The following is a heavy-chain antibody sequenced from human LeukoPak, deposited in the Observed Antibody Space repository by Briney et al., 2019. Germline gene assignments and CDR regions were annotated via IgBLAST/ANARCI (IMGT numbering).Heavy chain of an antibody. CDR1: GGSISSTTYY. CDR3: ARHRGDYDSSGYYWFDP. V-gene: IGHV4-39*01. D-gene: IGHD3-22*01. CDR2: IYYSGST. J-gene: IGHJ5*02. Sequence: SETLSLTCSVSGGSISSTTYYWAWIRQPPGKGLEWIGTIYYSGSTYCNPSLKSRVTISVDTSNNQFSLKLRSVAAADTAVYYCARHRGDYDSSGYYWFDPWSQGTLVTVSS.